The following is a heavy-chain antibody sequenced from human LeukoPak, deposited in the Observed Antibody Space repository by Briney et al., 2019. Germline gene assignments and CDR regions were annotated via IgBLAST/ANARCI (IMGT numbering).Heavy chain of an antibody. Sequence: PGGSLRLSCAASGFTFSNYAMHWGRQAPGKGLEGRSVISYDGRNKYFADSVKGRFTISRDNAKNSLYLQMNSLRAEDTAVYYCARGYDIWENDYWGQGTLVTVSS. CDR1: GFTFSNYA. D-gene: IGHD3-9*01. CDR2: ISYDGRNK. V-gene: IGHV3-30*04. J-gene: IGHJ4*02. CDR3: ARGYDIWENDY.